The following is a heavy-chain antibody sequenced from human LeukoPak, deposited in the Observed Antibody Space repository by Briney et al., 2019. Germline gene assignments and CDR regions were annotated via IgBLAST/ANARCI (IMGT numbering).Heavy chain of an antibody. CDR3: ARAPYDILTRYFLFDS. D-gene: IGHD3-9*01. Sequence: SETLSLTCAVSGGSISSDDYFWSWIRQPPGKGLEWIGYIYHRGSTSYNPSLKSRVTISLDKSRNQFSLNLSSVTAADTAVYYCARAPYDILTRYFLFDSWGQGTLATVSS. V-gene: IGHV4-30-2*01. CDR2: IYHRGST. J-gene: IGHJ4*02. CDR1: GGSISSDDYF.